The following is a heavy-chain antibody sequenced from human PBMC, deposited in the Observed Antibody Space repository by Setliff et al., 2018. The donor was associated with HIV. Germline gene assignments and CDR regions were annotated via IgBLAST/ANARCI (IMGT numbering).Heavy chain of an antibody. CDR1: GYTFTSHT. D-gene: IGHD3-3*01. Sequence: GASVKVSCKASGYTFTSHTIHWVRQAPGQGLEWMGWINTGNGNTKYSQKFQDRVTITRDTSASTAYMELSSLRSEDTAVYYCARGSSDFWSGPTGVWGKGTTVTVSS. CDR2: INTGNGNT. V-gene: IGHV1-3*04. CDR3: ARGSSDFWSGPTGV. J-gene: IGHJ6*04.